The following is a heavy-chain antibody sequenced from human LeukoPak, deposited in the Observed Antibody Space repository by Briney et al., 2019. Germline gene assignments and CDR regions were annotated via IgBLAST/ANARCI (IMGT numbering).Heavy chain of an antibody. V-gene: IGHV5-51*01. Sequence: GESLKISCKGSEYSFATYWIGWVRQMPGQGLEWMGIIFPGDSDTRYSPSFQGQVTISADKSIGTAYLQWSSLKASDTAMYYCARAYYDYVWGSYPLAFDYWGQGTLDTVSS. D-gene: IGHD3-16*01. CDR3: ARAYYDYVWGSYPLAFDY. J-gene: IGHJ4*02. CDR1: EYSFATYW. CDR2: IFPGDSDT.